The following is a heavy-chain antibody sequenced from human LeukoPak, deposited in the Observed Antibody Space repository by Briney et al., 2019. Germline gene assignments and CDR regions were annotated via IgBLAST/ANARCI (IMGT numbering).Heavy chain of an antibody. CDR1: GFTFSNFA. CDR2: IRGSGGYT. V-gene: IGHV3-23*01. D-gene: IGHD1-26*01. Sequence: PGGSLRLSCAASGFTFSNFAMSWVRQAPGKGLEWVSTIRGSGGYTYYADSVKGRFATSRDNSKATLYLQMNSLRAEDTAIYYCAKDTSGSYDVWGQGTLVTVSS. CDR3: AKDTSGSYDV. J-gene: IGHJ4*02.